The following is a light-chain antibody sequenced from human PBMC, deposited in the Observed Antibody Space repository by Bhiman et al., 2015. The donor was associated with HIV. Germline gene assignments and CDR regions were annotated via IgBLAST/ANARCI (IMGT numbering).Light chain of an antibody. CDR1: SSDVGAYNS. Sequence: QSALTQPPSASGSPGQSVTISCTGTSSDVGAYNSVSWYQHHPGKAPKLLIYEVTKRPSGVSNRFSGSKSGNTASLTISGLQAEDEADYYCSSYTSSTTGVFGTGTKVTVL. CDR3: SSYTSSTTGV. J-gene: IGLJ1*01. V-gene: IGLV2-14*01. CDR2: EVT.